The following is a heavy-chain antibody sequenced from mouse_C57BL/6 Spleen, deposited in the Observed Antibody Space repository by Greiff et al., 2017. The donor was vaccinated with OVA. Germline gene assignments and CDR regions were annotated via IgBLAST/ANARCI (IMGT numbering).Heavy chain of an antibody. CDR1: GYTFTSYW. CDR3: ARWQYYGNSSQAWFAY. Sequence: QVQLQQPGAELVKPGASVKMSCKASGYTFTSYWITWVKQRPGQGLEWIGDIYPGSGSTNYNEKFKSKATLTVDTSSSTAYMQLSSLPSEDSAVYYCARWQYYGNSSQAWFAYWGQGTLVTVSA. CDR2: IYPGSGST. V-gene: IGHV1-55*01. D-gene: IGHD1-1*01. J-gene: IGHJ3*01.